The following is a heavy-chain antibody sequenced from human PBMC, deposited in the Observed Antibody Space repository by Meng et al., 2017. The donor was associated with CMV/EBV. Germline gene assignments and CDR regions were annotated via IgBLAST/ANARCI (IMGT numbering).Heavy chain of an antibody. V-gene: IGHV4-34*01. CDR1: GGSFSGYY. CDR3: ARGGNWFDP. Sequence: HVPAPHGGAGLLEPSVTLSLTCAFYGGSFSGYYWSWIRQPPGKGLEWIGEINHSGSTNYNPSLKSRVTISVDTSKNQFSLKLSSVTAADTAVYYCARGGNWFDPWGQGTLVTVSS. CDR2: INHSGST. J-gene: IGHJ5*02.